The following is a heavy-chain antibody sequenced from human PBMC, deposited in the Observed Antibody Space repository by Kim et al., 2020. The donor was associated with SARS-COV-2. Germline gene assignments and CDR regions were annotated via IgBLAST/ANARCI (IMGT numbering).Heavy chain of an antibody. CDR1: GGSVSSGSYY. CDR2: IYYSGST. CDR3: ARDLGYSSSAVLGVFDY. Sequence: SETLSLTCTVSGGSVSSGSYYWSWIRQPPGKGLEWIGYIYYSGSTNYNPSLKTRVTISVDTSKNQFSLKLNSVTAADTAVYYCARDLGYSSSAVLGVFDYWGQGTLVTVSS. J-gene: IGHJ4*02. V-gene: IGHV4-61*01. D-gene: IGHD6-6*01.